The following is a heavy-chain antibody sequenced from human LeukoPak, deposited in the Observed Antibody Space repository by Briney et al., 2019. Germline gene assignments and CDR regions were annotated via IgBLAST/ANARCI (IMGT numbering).Heavy chain of an antibody. J-gene: IGHJ4*02. Sequence: PSETLSLTCTVSGGSISSYYWSWVRQPPGKGLEWIGFVYYTGSTNYSPSLKSRVTISVDTSKNQFSLKLRSVTAADTAVYYCARGQVLLWFGESFHFDYWGQGTLVTVSS. CDR1: GGSISSYY. V-gene: IGHV4-59*01. CDR2: VYYTGST. D-gene: IGHD3-10*01. CDR3: ARGQVLLWFGESFHFDY.